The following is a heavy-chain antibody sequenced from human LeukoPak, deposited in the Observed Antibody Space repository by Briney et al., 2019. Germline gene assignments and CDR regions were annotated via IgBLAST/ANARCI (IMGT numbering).Heavy chain of an antibody. V-gene: IGHV1-2*02. D-gene: IGHD3-10*01. CDR2: INPNSGGP. CDR3: ARVLGSGSFYAY. J-gene: IGHJ4*02. CDR1: GHTFTGYY. Sequence: ASVKVSRTASGHTFTGYYIHWVRQAPGQGLEWMGWINPNSGGPNYAQKFQDRVTMTRDTSISTAYMELSRLRSDDTALYYCARVLGSGSFYAYWGQGTLVTVSS.